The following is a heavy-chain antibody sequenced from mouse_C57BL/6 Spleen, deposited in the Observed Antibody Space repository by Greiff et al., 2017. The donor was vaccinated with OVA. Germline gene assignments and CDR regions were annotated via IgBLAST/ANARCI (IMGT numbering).Heavy chain of an antibody. CDR1: GFSFNTYA. Sequence: EVQGVESGGGLVQPKGSLKLSCAASGFSFNTYAMNWVRQAPGKGLEWVARIRSKSNNYATYYADSVKDRFTISRDDSESMLYLQMNNLKTEDTAMYYCVRHSDAMDYWGQGTSVTGSS. J-gene: IGHJ4*01. CDR2: IRSKSNNYAT. CDR3: VRHSDAMDY. V-gene: IGHV10-1*01.